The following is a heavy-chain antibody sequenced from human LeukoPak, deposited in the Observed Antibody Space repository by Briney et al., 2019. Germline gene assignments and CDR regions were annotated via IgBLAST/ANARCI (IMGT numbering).Heavy chain of an antibody. V-gene: IGHV4-30-4*08. J-gene: IGHJ6*03. D-gene: IGHD4-17*01. CDR2: IYYSGST. CDR1: GGSISSGDYY. CDR3: AYGAEGYYYYYMDV. Sequence: PSETLSLTCTVSGGSISSGDYYWSWIRQPPGKGLEWIGYIYYSGSTYYNPSLKSRVTISVDTSKNQFSLKLSSVTAADTAVYYCAYGAEGYYYYYMDVWGKGTTVTVSS.